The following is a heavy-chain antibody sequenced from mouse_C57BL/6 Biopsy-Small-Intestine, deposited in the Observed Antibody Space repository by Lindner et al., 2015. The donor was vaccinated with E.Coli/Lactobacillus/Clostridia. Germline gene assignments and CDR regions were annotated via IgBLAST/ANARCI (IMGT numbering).Heavy chain of an antibody. D-gene: IGHD2-3*01. V-gene: IGHV1-55*01. CDR2: INSSGGST. CDR3: ARETSTDGYLGYFDY. J-gene: IGHJ2*01. Sequence: SVKVSCKASGYTFTSHYMHWVRQAPGQGLEWMGVINSSGGSTSYAQKFQGRVTMTRDTSTSTVYMELSSLRSEDTAVYYCARETSTDGYLGYFDYWGQGTLVTVSS. CDR1: GYTFTSHY.